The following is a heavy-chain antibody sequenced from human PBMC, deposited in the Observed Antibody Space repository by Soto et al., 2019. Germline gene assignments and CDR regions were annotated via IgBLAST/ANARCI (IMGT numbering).Heavy chain of an antibody. J-gene: IGHJ6*02. CDR2: IYPGDSDT. CDR1: GYSFTSYW. V-gene: IGHV5-51*01. Sequence: GESLKISCKGSGYSFTSYWIGWVRQMPGKGLEWMGIIYPGDSDTRYSPSFQGQVTISADKSISTAYLQRSSLTASDTAMYYCASPAYGDYYYYGMDVWGQGTTVTVSS. D-gene: IGHD4-17*01. CDR3: ASPAYGDYYYYGMDV.